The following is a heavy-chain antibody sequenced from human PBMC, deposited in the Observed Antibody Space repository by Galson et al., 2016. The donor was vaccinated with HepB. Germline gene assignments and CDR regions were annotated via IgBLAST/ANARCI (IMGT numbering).Heavy chain of an antibody. CDR3: ARGDRRYCSGGSCYSDYYYGMDV. CDR1: GFTFSSYW. J-gene: IGHJ6*02. V-gene: IGHV3-74*01. Sequence: SLRLSCAASGFTFSSYWMHWVRQAPGKGLVWVSRINSDGSSTSYADSVKGRFTISRDNAKNTLYLQMNSLRAEDTAVYYCARGDRRYCSGGSCYSDYYYGMDVWGQGTTVTVSS. D-gene: IGHD2-15*01. CDR2: INSDGSST.